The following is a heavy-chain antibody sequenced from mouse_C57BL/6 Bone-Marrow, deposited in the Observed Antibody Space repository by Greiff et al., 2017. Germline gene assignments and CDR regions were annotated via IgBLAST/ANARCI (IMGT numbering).Heavy chain of an antibody. CDR1: GYTFTSYW. CDR3: ARDEYYGRGYAMGY. D-gene: IGHD1-1*01. CDR2: IDPSDSYT. V-gene: IGHV1-69*01. J-gene: IGHJ4*01. Sequence: QVQLKQPGAELVMPGASVKLSCKASGYTFTSYWMHWVKQRPGQGLEWIGEIDPSDSYTNYNQKFKGKSTLTVAKSSSTAYMPLSSLTSAASAVFYCARDEYYGRGYAMGYWGQGTSVTVSS.